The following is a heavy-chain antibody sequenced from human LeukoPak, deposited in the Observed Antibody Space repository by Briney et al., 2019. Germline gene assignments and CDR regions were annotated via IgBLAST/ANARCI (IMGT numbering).Heavy chain of an antibody. D-gene: IGHD1-26*01. Sequence: GGSLRLSCVASGLNFRSHSMMWVRQAPGKGLEWVSGITGSGGSTYYADSVRGRFTISRDNSKNTLYLQMNSLRAEDTAVYYCAKAGGSSRSEYYFDYWGQGTLVTVSS. CDR3: AKAGGSSRSEYYFDY. CDR1: GLNFRSHS. J-gene: IGHJ4*02. CDR2: ITGSGGST. V-gene: IGHV3-23*01.